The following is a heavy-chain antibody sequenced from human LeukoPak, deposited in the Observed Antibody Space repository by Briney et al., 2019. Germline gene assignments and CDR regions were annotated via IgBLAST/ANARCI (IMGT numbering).Heavy chain of an antibody. CDR2: IRYDGSNK. CDR3: ARRRDGYSFSFDY. D-gene: IGHD5-24*01. V-gene: IGHV3-30*02. Sequence: GGPLRLSCAASGFTFSNYGMHWVRQAPGKGLEWVAFIRYDGSNKYYVETVKGRFTISRDNSKNTLYLQMNSLRTEDTAVYYCARRRDGYSFSFDYWGQGTLVTVSS. CDR1: GFTFSNYG. J-gene: IGHJ4*02.